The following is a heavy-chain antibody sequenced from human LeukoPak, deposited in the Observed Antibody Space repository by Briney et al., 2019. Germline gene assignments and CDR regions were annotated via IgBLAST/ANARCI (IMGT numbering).Heavy chain of an antibody. CDR2: ITGNGNST. D-gene: IGHD2-15*01. J-gene: IGHJ4*02. V-gene: IGHV3-74*01. Sequence: PGGSLTLSTAASGFTFSRNWMDWVRHRPGKGLVWVSLITGNGNSTIYADSVKGRFTISRDNAKNTLYLQMNSLRPEDTAVYYCVSSGGSVWGQGTLVIVSS. CDR3: VSSGGSV. CDR1: GFTFSRNW.